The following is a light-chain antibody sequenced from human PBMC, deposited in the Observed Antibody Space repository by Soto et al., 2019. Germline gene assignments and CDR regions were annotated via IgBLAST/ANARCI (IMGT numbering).Light chain of an antibody. Sequence: DIQMTQSPSSLSASVGDRVTITCRASQSISSYLNWYQQKPGEAPKALIHDASNLETGVPSRFSGSGSGTHFTLTIDSLQPEDVGTYYCQQYDNLPLNFGGGTKVDIK. V-gene: IGKV1-33*01. CDR3: QQYDNLPLN. CDR1: QSISSY. CDR2: DAS. J-gene: IGKJ4*01.